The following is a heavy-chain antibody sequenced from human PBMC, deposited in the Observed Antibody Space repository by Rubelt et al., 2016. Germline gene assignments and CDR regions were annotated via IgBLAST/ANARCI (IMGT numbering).Heavy chain of an antibody. CDR2: ISYDGSNK. CDR3: AREDKGGYSSIDY. Sequence: VAVISYDGSNKYYADSVKGRFTISRDNSKNTLYLQMNSLRAEDTAVYYCAREDKGGYSSIDYWGQGTLVTVSS. V-gene: IGHV3-30*01. J-gene: IGHJ4*02. D-gene: IGHD5-18*01.